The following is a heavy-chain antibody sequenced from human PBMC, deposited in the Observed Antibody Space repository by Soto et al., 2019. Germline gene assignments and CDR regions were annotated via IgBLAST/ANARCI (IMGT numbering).Heavy chain of an antibody. CDR2: ISYDGSDK. V-gene: IGHV3-30*18. CDR3: AKSPNFYCSSYHCYKYYFDC. D-gene: IGHD2-2*01. CDR1: GFTFNTFG. J-gene: IGHJ4*02. Sequence: QEQLVESGGGVVLPGRSLRLSCAASGFTFNTFGMHWVRQAPGKGLEWVAVISYDGSDKYYSDSVRGRFTISRDNSMNTLYLQMNSLRTEDTAVYYCAKSPNFYCSSYHCYKYYFDCWGQGTLVTVSS.